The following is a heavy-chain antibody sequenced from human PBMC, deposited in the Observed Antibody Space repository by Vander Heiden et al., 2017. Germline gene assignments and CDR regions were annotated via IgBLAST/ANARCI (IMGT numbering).Heavy chain of an antibody. Sequence: EVQLVESGGGLVKPGGSLRLSCAASGFTFSNAWMNWVRQPPGKGLEWVGRMKSKTDGGTTDYAAPVKGRFSISRDDSKNTLYLQMNSLKSEDTAVYYCNTGPRGYSYGSPWGQGTLVTVSS. D-gene: IGHD5-18*01. CDR3: NTGPRGYSYGSP. V-gene: IGHV3-15*01. CDR2: MKSKTDGGTT. J-gene: IGHJ5*02. CDR1: GFTFSNAW.